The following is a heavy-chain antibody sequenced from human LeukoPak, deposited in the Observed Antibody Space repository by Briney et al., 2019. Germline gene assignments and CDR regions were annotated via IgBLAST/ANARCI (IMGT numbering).Heavy chain of an antibody. D-gene: IGHD3-16*01. CDR3: ARLGARGDYYYYMDV. Sequence: ASVKVSCKASGYTFTSYGISWVRQAPGQGLEWMGWISAYNGNTNYAQKLQGRVTMTTDTSTSTAYMELRSLRSDDTAVYYCARLGARGDYYYYMDVWGKGTTVTVSS. CDR2: ISAYNGNT. V-gene: IGHV1-18*01. J-gene: IGHJ6*03. CDR1: GYTFTSYG.